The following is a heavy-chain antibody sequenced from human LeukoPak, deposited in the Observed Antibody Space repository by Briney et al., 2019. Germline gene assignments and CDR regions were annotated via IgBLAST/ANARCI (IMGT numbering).Heavy chain of an antibody. V-gene: IGHV4-34*01. CDR1: GDFFSGYY. Sequence: SETLSLTCAVYGDFFSGYYWSWIRQPPGKGLEWVGEMNHSGSTNYNPSLKSRVTISVDTSKNQFSLKLSSVTAADTAVYYCARRLGRKFGERFYYYHYMDVWGKGTTVTISS. D-gene: IGHD3-10*01. J-gene: IGHJ6*03. CDR3: ARRLGRKFGERFYYYHYMDV. CDR2: MNHSGST.